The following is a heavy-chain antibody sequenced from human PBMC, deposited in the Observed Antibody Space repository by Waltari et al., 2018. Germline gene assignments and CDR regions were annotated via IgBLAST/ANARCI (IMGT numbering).Heavy chain of an antibody. V-gene: IGHV4-4*07. Sequence: QVQLQESGPGLVKPSETLSLTCTVSGGSISSYYWSWIRQPAGKGLEWIGRIYTSGSTNYNPSLKSRVPMSVDTSKNQFSLKLSSGTAADTAVYYCARDAVTMVRGVIPSYFDYWGQGTLVTVSS. D-gene: IGHD3-10*01. CDR3: ARDAVTMVRGVIPSYFDY. J-gene: IGHJ4*02. CDR2: IYTSGST. CDR1: GGSISSYY.